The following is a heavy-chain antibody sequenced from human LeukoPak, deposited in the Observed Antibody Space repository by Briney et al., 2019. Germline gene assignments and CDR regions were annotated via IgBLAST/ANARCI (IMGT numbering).Heavy chain of an antibody. D-gene: IGHD2-2*01. V-gene: IGHV1-8*01. CDR2: MNPHSGNT. J-gene: IGHJ5*02. CDR1: GYTFTNYD. Sequence: ASVRVSCKTSGYTFTNYDINWVRQATGQGLEWRGWMNPHSGNTGYAQKFQGRVTMTRNTSISTAYMELSSLRSEDTAVYYCARPHCSSTDCHPPEWFDPWGQGTLVTVSS. CDR3: ARPHCSSTDCHPPEWFDP.